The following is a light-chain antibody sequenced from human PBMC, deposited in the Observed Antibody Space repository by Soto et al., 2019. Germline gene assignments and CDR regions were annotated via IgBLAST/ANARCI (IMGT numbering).Light chain of an antibody. CDR2: LGS. Sequence: DVVMTQSPLSLPATPGEPTSISCNSSQRLLHSIEWNYLDWYLQSPGQYPQLLIYLGSNRAHGVPARLSGSGSGTDFTLQISRVEAEDVGVYYCLQALQSARTFGQGSKLEIK. V-gene: IGKV2-28*01. J-gene: IGKJ2*01. CDR1: QRLLHSIEWNY. CDR3: LQALQSART.